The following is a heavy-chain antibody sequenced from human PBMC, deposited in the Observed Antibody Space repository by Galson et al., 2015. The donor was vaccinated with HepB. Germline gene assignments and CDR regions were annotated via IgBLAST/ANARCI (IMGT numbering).Heavy chain of an antibody. Sequence: SVKVSCKVSGYTLTELSMHWVRQAPGKGLEWMGGFDPEDGETIYAQKFQGRVTMTEDTSTDTAYMELSSLRSEDTAVYYCATSLPLVGASPPYYYYYYMDVWGKGTTVTVSS. CDR3: ATSLPLVGASPPYYYYYYMDV. J-gene: IGHJ6*03. D-gene: IGHD1-26*01. V-gene: IGHV1-24*01. CDR1: GYTLTELS. CDR2: FDPEDGET.